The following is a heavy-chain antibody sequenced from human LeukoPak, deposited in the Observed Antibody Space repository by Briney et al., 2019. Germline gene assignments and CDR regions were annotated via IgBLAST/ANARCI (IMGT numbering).Heavy chain of an antibody. V-gene: IGHV4-4*02. CDR3: AREGSSSRRLRWSGAGAFDI. Sequence: PSETLSLTCAVSGGSISSSNWWSWVRPPPGKGLEWMGEIYHSGSTNYNPSLKSRVTISVDKSKNQFSLKLSSVTAADTAVYYCAREGSSSRRLRWSGAGAFDIWGQGTMVTVSS. CDR1: GGSISSSNW. CDR2: IYHSGST. J-gene: IGHJ3*02. D-gene: IGHD6-6*01.